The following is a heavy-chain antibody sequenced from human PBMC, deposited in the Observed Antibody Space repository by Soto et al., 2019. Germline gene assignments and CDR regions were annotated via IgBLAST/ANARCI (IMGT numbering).Heavy chain of an antibody. CDR3: ARGPIGDAAMVTNYFDY. CDR2: LSFDGNNI. J-gene: IGHJ4*02. CDR1: GFTFSNYA. V-gene: IGHV3-30-3*01. D-gene: IGHD5-18*01. Sequence: GGSLRLSCEASGFTFSNYAIHWVRQAPGKGLEWVAVLSFDGNNIHYADSVKGRFTVSRDNSKNTLFLQMNSLRPEDTALYYCARGPIGDAAMVTNYFDYWGQGTQVT.